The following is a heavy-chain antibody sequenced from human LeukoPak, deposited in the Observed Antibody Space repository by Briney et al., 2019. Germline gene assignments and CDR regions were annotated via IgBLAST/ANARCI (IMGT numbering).Heavy chain of an antibody. CDR1: GYSFTNYW. Sequence: GESLRISCTASGYSFTNYWIAWVRQMPGAGLEGMGTIYPGDSDARYSPPFQGQFTLSVDRSTPTAYLQWPSLKASDTAMYYCARPYSTGIRDAYDMWGQGTMVIVSS. J-gene: IGHJ3*02. CDR3: ARPYSTGIRDAYDM. D-gene: IGHD2/OR15-2a*01. V-gene: IGHV5-51*01. CDR2: IYPGDSDA.